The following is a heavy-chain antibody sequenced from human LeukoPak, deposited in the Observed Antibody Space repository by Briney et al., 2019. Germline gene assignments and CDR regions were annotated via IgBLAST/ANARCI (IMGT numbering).Heavy chain of an antibody. CDR2: INWNGGST. D-gene: IGHD1/OR15-1a*01. CDR1: GFTFDDYG. V-gene: IGHV3-20*04. J-gene: IGHJ4*02. Sequence: PGGSLRLSCAASGFTFDDYGMSWVRQAPGKGLEWVSGINWNGGSTGYVDSVKGRFSISRDDAKNSLYLQMNSLRAEDTALYYCERGLGGDRITGTHFDCWGQGTLVTVSS. CDR3: ERGLGGDRITGTHFDC.